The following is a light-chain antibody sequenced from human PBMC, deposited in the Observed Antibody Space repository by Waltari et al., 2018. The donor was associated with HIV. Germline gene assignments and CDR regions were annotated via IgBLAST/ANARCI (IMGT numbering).Light chain of an antibody. CDR1: SSNIGASYD. V-gene: IGLV1-40*01. CDR2: GNT. Sequence: SVLTQPPSVSGAPGQTITISCTGSSSNIGASYDVHWYQHLPGTAPKLLIYGNTNRPSGVPDRSSGSKSGTSASLAITGLQAEDEADYYCQSYDSSLRGRVFGGGTKLTVL. CDR3: QSYDSSLRGRV. J-gene: IGLJ3*02.